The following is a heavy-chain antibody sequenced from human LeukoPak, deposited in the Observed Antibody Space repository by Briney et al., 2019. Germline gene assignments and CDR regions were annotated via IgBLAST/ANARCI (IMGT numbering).Heavy chain of an antibody. Sequence: GASVKVSCKASGYTFTGYYMRWVRQAPGQGLEWMGWINPNSGGTNYAQKFQGRVIMTSDTSIRTAYMELSSLRSDDTAVYYCARDNQLRRVWGSYRFKGFWGQGTLVTVSS. J-gene: IGHJ4*02. D-gene: IGHD3-16*02. CDR2: INPNSGGT. CDR1: GYTFTGYY. V-gene: IGHV1-2*02. CDR3: ARDNQLRRVWGSYRFKGF.